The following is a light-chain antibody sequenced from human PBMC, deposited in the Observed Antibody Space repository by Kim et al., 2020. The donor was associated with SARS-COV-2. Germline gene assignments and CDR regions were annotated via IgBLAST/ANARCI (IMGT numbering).Light chain of an antibody. Sequence: ATSNCKSSQDVLYSSNNKNYLAWYQQKPGQPPKLLIYWASTRESGVPDRFSGSGSGTDFTLTISSLQAEDVAVYYCQQYYSTPPHTFGQGTKLEI. CDR2: WAS. J-gene: IGKJ2*01. CDR1: QDVLYSSNNKNY. CDR3: QQYYSTPPHT. V-gene: IGKV4-1*01.